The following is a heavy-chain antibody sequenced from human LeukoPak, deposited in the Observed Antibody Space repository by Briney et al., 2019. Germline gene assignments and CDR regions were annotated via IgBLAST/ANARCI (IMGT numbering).Heavy chain of an antibody. D-gene: IGHD3-22*01. CDR3: AVDSSGYLWYFDL. J-gene: IGHJ2*01. V-gene: IGHV4-31*03. CDR2: IYYSGST. Sequence: SETLSLTCTVSGGSISSGGYYWSWIRQHPGKGLEWIGYIYYSGSTYYNPSLKSRVTISVDTSKNQFSLKLSSVTAADTAVYYCAVDSSGYLWYFDLWGRGTLVTVS. CDR1: GGSISSGGYY.